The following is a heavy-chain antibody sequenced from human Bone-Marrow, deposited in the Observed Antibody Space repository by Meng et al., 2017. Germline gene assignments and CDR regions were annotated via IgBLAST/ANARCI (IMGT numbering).Heavy chain of an antibody. D-gene: IGHD6-19*01. CDR3: ARDPGKAVARSIDY. Sequence: LSLTCAASGFTFNNYAFHWVRQAAGKGLEWVAVISYDASDIYYADSVRGRFTVSSDNAKKTLYLQMNSLRSEDTAVYFCARDPGKAVARSIDYWGQGILVTVSS. V-gene: IGHV3-30*01. CDR2: ISYDASDI. CDR1: GFTFNNYA. J-gene: IGHJ4*02.